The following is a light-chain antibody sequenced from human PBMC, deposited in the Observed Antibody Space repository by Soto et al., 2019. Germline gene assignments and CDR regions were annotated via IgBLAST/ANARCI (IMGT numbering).Light chain of an antibody. CDR1: QTVYVN. V-gene: IGKV3-15*01. J-gene: IGKJ1*01. Sequence: TKSAATLSVSPGERATLSCRARQTVYVNVAWYQQKPGQSPRLLIYDTSTRATGVPARFSGSRSGTEFTLTINSLEPEDFAVYYCQQYGSSGTCGQGTRWIS. CDR3: QQYGSSGT. CDR2: DTS.